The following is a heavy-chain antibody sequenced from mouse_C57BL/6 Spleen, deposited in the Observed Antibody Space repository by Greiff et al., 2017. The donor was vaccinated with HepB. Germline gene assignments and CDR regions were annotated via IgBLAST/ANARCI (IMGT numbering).Heavy chain of an antibody. V-gene: IGHV7-3*01. CDR3: ARFSYGNSAWFAY. J-gene: IGHJ3*01. Sequence: EVHLVESGGGLVQPGGSLSLSCAASGFTFTDYYMSWVRQPPGKALEWLGFIRNKANGYTTEYSASVKGRFTISRDNSQSILYLQMNALRAEDSATYYCARFSYGNSAWFAYWGQGTLVTVSA. CDR1: GFTFTDYY. D-gene: IGHD2-1*01. CDR2: IRNKANGYTT.